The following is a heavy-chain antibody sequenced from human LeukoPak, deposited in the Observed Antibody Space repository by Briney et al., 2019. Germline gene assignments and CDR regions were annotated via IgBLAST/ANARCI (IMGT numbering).Heavy chain of an antibody. V-gene: IGHV3-23*01. J-gene: IGHJ4*02. CDR2: ISSGGGST. D-gene: IGHD2-21*01. CDR3: ARGQLIASLVTNDY. CDR1: GFTFSSFA. Sequence: GGSLRLSCAASGFTFSSFAMSWVRQAPGKGLEWVSAISSGGGSTYYADSVKGRFTISRDNSKDTLYLQMNSLRAEDTAVYYCARGQLIASLVTNDYWGQGTLVTVSS.